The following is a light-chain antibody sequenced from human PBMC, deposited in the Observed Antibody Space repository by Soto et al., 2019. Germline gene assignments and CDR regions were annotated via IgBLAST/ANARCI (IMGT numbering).Light chain of an antibody. CDR2: GAS. CDR3: QQYGTSPWT. CDR1: QSVRSNY. J-gene: IGKJ1*01. V-gene: IGKV3-20*01. Sequence: EIVLMQSPGTLSLSPGERATLSCRASQSVRSNYLAWYQQKPGQSPRLLIYGASSRATGIPDRFSGSGSGTDFSLTIRRLEPEDLAVYYCQQYGTSPWTFGQGTKVEI.